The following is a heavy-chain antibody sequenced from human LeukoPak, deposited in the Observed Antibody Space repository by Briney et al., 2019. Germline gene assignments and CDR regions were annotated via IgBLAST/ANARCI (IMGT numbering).Heavy chain of an antibody. CDR3: AGGDSGSYYRSNWFDP. CDR1: GGSISSYY. D-gene: IGHD1-26*01. V-gene: IGHV4-59*01. J-gene: IGHJ5*02. Sequence: SETLSLTCTVSGGSISSYYWSWIRQPPGKGLEWIGYIYYSGSTNYNPSLKSRVTISVDTSKNQFSLKLSSVTAADTAVYYCAGGDSGSYYRSNWFDPWGQGTLVTVSS. CDR2: IYYSGST.